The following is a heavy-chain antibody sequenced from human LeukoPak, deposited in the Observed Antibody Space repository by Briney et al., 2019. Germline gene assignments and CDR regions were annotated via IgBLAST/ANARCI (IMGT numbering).Heavy chain of an antibody. CDR2: ISSSGSTI. J-gene: IGHJ4*02. CDR3: AKRGVVIRVILVGFHKEAYYFES. V-gene: IGHV3-11*01. Sequence: EPGGSLRLSCAASGFTFSDYYMSWIRQAPGKGLEWVSYISSSGSTIYYADSVKGRFTISRDNPKNTLYLQMNSLRAEDTAVYFCAKRGVVIRVILVGFHKEAYYFESWGQGALVTVSS. D-gene: IGHD3/OR15-3a*01. CDR1: GFTFSDYY.